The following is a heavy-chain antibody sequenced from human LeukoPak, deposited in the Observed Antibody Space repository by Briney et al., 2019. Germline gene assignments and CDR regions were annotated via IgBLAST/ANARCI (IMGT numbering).Heavy chain of an antibody. CDR3: ARDWELGH. CDR2: IQYSGST. CDR1: GGSISIYC. Sequence: PSETLSLTCTVSGGSISIYCWNWIRQPPGKGLEWIGNIQYSGSTNYNPSLKSRVTILLDTSKNQFSLKLNSVTAADTAVYYCARDWELGHWGQGTLVTVS. D-gene: IGHD1-1*01. V-gene: IGHV4-59*01. J-gene: IGHJ5*02.